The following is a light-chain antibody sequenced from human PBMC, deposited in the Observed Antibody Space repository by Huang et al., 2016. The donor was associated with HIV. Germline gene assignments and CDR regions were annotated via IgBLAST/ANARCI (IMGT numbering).Light chain of an antibody. V-gene: IGKV3D-20*01. CDR2: DAS. Sequence: PGERATLSCGASQTITKNYLAWYQQKPGLAPRLLIYDASTRATCIPDRFSGRGSGTDFTLTINTLEPEDFAVYYCHQYGSSPLTFGGGTKVEIK. J-gene: IGKJ4*01. CDR3: HQYGSSPLT. CDR1: QTITKNY.